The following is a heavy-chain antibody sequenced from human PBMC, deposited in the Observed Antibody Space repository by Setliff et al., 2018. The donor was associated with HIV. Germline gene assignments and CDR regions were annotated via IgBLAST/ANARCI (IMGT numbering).Heavy chain of an antibody. CDR2: IYYNGGT. J-gene: IGHJ3*02. V-gene: IGHV4-38-2*02. Sequence: SETLSLTCTVSGYSISSGYYWGWIRQPPGKGLEWIGYIYYNGGTNYNPSLKSRVTISLDTSKNHFSLRLNSVTAADTAVYYCARVGGYSSGWYGIDAFDIWGQGTMVTVSS. CDR1: GYSISSGYY. D-gene: IGHD6-19*01. CDR3: ARVGGYSSGWYGIDAFDI.